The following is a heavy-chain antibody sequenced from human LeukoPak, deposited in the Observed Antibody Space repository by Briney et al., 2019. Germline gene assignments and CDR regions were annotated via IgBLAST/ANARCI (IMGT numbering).Heavy chain of an antibody. CDR1: GYTFTSYA. J-gene: IGHJ4*02. CDR2: ISAYNGNT. CDR3: ARDLEHCRNIICSNSAY. Sequence: GASVKVSCKASGYTFTSYAMHWVRQAPGQRLEWMGWISAYNGNTNYAQKLQGRVTMTTDTSTSTAYMELRSLRSDDTAVYYCARDLEHCRNIICSNSAYWGQGTLVTVSS. D-gene: IGHD2-2*01. V-gene: IGHV1-18*01.